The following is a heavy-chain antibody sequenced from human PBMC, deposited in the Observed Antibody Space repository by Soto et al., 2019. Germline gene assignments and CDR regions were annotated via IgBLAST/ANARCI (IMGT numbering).Heavy chain of an antibody. V-gene: IGHV4-30-4*01. D-gene: IGHD2-2*01. CDR3: ARGGWVPAAMGYNWFDP. CDR2: IYYSGST. CDR1: GGSISSGDYY. Sequence: SETLSLTCTVSGGSISSGDYYWSWIRQPPGKGLEWIGYIYYSGSTYYNPSLKSRVTISVDTSKNLFSLKLSSVTAADTAVYYCARGGWVPAAMGYNWFDPWGQGTLVTVSS. J-gene: IGHJ5*02.